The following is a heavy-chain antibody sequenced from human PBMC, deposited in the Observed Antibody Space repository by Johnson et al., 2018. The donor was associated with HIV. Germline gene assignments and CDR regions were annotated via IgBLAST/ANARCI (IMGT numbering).Heavy chain of an antibody. Sequence: VQLVESGGGVVQPGRSLRLSCAASGFSFSNVWMHWVRQAPGKGLEWVARIKRTTDGGTPDHAAPVKGRFSISRDDSKNTLYLKMNSLKPEDTAVYPCTAGLGPAFEIWGQGTMVTVSS. CDR2: IKRTTDGGTP. D-gene: IGHD3-16*01. J-gene: IGHJ3*02. CDR1: GFSFSNVW. V-gene: IGHV3-15*01. CDR3: TAGLGPAFEI.